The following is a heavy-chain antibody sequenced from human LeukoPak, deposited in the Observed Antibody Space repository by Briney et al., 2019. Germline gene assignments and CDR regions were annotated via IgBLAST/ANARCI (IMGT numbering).Heavy chain of an antibody. D-gene: IGHD3-3*01. J-gene: IGHJ5*02. CDR3: ARAKLRFLEWSPRFDP. Sequence: ASVKVSCKASGYTFTSYAMHWVRQAPGQRLEWMGWINAGNGNTKYSQEFQGRVTITRDTSASTAYMELSSLRSEDMAVYYCARAKLRFLEWSPRFDPWGQGTLVTVSS. V-gene: IGHV1-3*03. CDR2: INAGNGNT. CDR1: GYTFTSYA.